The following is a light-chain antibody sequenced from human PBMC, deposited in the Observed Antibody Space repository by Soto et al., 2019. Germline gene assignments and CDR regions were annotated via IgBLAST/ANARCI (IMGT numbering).Light chain of an antibody. CDR3: TSYAGYNNFV. Sequence: QSVLTQPPSASGSPGQSVTISCTGTSSDIGGYNYVSWYQHHPGKAPRLLIYEVFKRPSGVPNRFSGSKSGNRASLTVSGLQADDEADYYCTSYAGYNNFVFGTGTKVNV. CDR2: EVF. J-gene: IGLJ1*01. CDR1: SSDIGGYNY. V-gene: IGLV2-8*01.